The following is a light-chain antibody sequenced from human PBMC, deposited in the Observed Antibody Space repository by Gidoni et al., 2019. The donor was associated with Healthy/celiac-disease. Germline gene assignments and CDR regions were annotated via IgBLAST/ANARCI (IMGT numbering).Light chain of an antibody. Sequence: EIVLTPSPATLSLSPGERATLSCRASQSVSSYLAWYQQKPGQAPRLLIYDASNRATGIPARFSGSGSGTDFTLTISSLEPEDFAVYYCQQRSNRMCSFGQGTKLEIK. CDR2: DAS. V-gene: IGKV3-11*01. J-gene: IGKJ2*04. CDR1: QSVSSY. CDR3: QQRSNRMCS.